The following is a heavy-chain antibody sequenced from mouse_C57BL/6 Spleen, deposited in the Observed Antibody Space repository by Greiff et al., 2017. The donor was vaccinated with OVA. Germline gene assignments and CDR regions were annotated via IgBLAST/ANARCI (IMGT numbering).Heavy chain of an antibody. V-gene: IGHV1-15*01. CDR2: IDPETGGT. Sequence: QVQLQQSGAELVRPGASVTLSCKASGYTFTDYEMHWVKQTPVHGLEWIGAIDPETGGTAYNQKFKGKAILTADKSSSTAYMELRSLTSEDSAVYYCTRETTVVADYYAMDDWGQGTSVTVSS. CDR3: TRETTVVADYYAMDD. CDR1: GYTFTDYE. J-gene: IGHJ4*01. D-gene: IGHD1-1*01.